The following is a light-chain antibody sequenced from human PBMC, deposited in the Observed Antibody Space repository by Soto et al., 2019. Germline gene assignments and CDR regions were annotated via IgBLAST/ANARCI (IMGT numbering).Light chain of an antibody. CDR1: QDITNY. CDR2: DAS. Sequence: DIQMTQSPSSLSASVGDRVTITCQASQDITNYLNWYQQKPGRAPRLLLYDASSLETGVPSRFSGSGSGTDFTLTISSLQPEDVATYYCQHYNSYSEAFGQGTKVDIK. CDR3: QHYNSYSEA. J-gene: IGKJ1*01. V-gene: IGKV1-33*01.